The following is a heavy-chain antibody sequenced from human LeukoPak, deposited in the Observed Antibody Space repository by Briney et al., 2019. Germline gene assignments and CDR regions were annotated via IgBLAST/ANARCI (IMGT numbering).Heavy chain of an antibody. V-gene: IGHV1-46*01. CDR1: GYTFTSYY. CDR2: INPSGGST. Sequence: GASVKVSCKASGYTFTSYYMHWVRQAPGQGLEWMGIINPSGGSTSYAQKFQGRVTMTRDTSTSTVYMELSSLRSEDTAVYYCARTQAIIAALLGQDPPLFNYGGQGTRVTVSS. CDR3: ARTQAIIAALLGQDPPLFNY. D-gene: IGHD6-6*01. J-gene: IGHJ4*02.